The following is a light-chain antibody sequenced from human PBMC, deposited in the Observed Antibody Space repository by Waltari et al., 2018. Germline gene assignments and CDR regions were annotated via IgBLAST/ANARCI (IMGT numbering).Light chain of an antibody. CDR1: NSDIGGDIVDHFLSCSQPNNY. V-gene: IGLV2-14*03. J-gene: IGLJ1*01. CDR2: DVK. CDR3: SSFTSSLTFV. Sequence: QSALTQPASVSGSPGQSITISCTGANSDIGGDIVDHFLSCSQPNNYSSWYQQHPGKAPKLLILDVKKRPSGVSDRFSGSKSGNTASLTISGLQAEDEAEYYCSSFTSSLTFVFGSGTKVTVL.